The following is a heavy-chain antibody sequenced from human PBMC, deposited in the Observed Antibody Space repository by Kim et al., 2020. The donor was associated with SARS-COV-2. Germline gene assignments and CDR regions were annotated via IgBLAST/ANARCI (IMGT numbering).Heavy chain of an antibody. J-gene: IGHJ4*02. D-gene: IGHD3-10*01. Sequence: PSIKGRVTISVEPPKNQFSLRLSSVTAADTAVYYCARVMVRGVIINGLDYWGQGTLVTVSS. CDR3: ARVMVRGVIINGLDY. V-gene: IGHV4-31*02.